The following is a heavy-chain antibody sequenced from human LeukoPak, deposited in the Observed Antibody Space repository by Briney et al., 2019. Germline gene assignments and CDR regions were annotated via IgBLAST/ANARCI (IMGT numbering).Heavy chain of an antibody. V-gene: IGHV3-7*01. J-gene: IGHJ4*02. Sequence: ETLSLTCTVSGGSISSSGFYWGWIRQPPGKGLEWVALMRLAGSVTYYVESVKGRFTISRGNTKNLLYLQMNNLRAEDTAVYYCVIDRGARWGQGTLVTVSS. CDR1: GGSISSSG. CDR2: MRLAGSVT. CDR3: VIDRGAR.